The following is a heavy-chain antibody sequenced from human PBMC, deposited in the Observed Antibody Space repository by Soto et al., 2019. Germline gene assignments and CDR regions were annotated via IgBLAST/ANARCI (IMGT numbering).Heavy chain of an antibody. CDR1: GFTFTSSA. CDR3: AAAGVWELRLSFRFDP. J-gene: IGHJ5*02. V-gene: IGHV1-58*01. D-gene: IGHD1-26*01. CDR2: IVVGSGNT. Sequence: SVKVSCKASGFTFTSSAVQWVRQARGQRLEWIGWIVVGSGNTNYAQKFQERVTITRDMSTSTAYMELSSLRYEDPAVYYFAAAGVWELRLSFRFDPWGQGTLVTVSS.